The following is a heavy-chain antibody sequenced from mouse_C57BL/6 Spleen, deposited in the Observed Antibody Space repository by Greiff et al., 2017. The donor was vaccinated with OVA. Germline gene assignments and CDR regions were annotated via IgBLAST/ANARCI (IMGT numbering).Heavy chain of an antibody. D-gene: IGHD2-4*01. Sequence: QVQLQQPGAELVKPGASVKLSCKASGYTFTSYWMQWVKQRPGQGLEWIGEIDPSDSYPNYNQKFKGKATLTVDTSSSTAYMQLSSLTSEDSAVYDCARCYYDYDGYAMDYWGQGTSVTVSS. CDR1: GYTFTSYW. J-gene: IGHJ4*01. V-gene: IGHV1-50*01. CDR3: ARCYYDYDGYAMDY. CDR2: IDPSDSYP.